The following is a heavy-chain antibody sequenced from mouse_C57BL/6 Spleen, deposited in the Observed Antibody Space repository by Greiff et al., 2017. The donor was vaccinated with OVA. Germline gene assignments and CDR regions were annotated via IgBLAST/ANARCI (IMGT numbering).Heavy chain of an antibody. CDR1: GYTFTDYH. V-gene: IGHV1-18*01. Sequence: EVQLQQSGPELVKPGASVKIPCKASGYTFTDYHMDWVKQSPGKSLEWIGDISPNNGGTIYNQKFKGKATLTVDKSSSTAYMELRSLTSEDTAVYYSASNNDYAWFAYWGQGTLVTVSA. CDR3: ASNNDYAWFAY. D-gene: IGHD2-4*01. J-gene: IGHJ3*01. CDR2: ISPNNGGT.